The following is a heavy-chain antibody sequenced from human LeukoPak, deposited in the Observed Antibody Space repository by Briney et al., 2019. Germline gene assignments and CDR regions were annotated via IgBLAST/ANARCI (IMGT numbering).Heavy chain of an antibody. J-gene: IGHJ3*02. D-gene: IGHD1-14*01. CDR1: GGSISSYY. Sequence: MPSETLSLTCTVSGGSISSYYWSWIRQPPGKGLEWIGYIYYSGSTNYNPSLKSRVTISVDTSKNQFSLKLSSVTAADTAVYCCARVYSPAPSDAFDIWGQGTMVTVSS. CDR2: IYYSGST. V-gene: IGHV4-59*08. CDR3: ARVYSPAPSDAFDI.